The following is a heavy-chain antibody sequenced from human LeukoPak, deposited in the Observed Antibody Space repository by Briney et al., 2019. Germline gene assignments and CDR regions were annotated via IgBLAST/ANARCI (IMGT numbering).Heavy chain of an antibody. CDR1: GGTFISYA. CDR3: ARAADSGGGWYSSYYYGMDV. J-gene: IGHJ6*02. CDR2: IIPIFGIA. Sequence: ASVNVSCTASGGTFISYAISWVRQAPGQGRECMGRIIPIFGIANYAQKFQGRVTITSNKSTSPAYMALSSLRSEDTAVYCCARAADSGGGWYSSYYYGMDVWGQGTTVTVSS. V-gene: IGHV1-69*04. D-gene: IGHD6-19*01.